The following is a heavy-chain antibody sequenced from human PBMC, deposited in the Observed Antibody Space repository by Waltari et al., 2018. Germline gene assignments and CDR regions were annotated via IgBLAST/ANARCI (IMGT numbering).Heavy chain of an antibody. CDR1: GGTFSSYA. V-gene: IGHV1-69*01. D-gene: IGHD2-15*01. CDR3: ARAGRYCSGGSCYNAFDY. Sequence: QVQLVQSGAEVKKPGSSVKVSCKASGGTFSSYAISWVRQAPGQGLEWMGGIIPIFGTANDAQKFQGRVTITADESTSTAYMELSSLRSEDTAVYYCARAGRYCSGGSCYNAFDYWGQGTLVTVSS. CDR2: IIPIFGTA. J-gene: IGHJ4*02.